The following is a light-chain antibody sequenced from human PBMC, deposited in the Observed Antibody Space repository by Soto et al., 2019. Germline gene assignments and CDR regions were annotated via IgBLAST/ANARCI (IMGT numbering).Light chain of an antibody. CDR1: QSVSSRY. V-gene: IGKV3-20*01. CDR2: GAS. CDR3: QQYGGSPPIT. Sequence: EIVLTQSPGTLSLSPGERATLSCRASQSVSSRYFTWYQQKPGQAPRLLIYGASSRATGIPDRFSGSGSGTDFTLTISRLEPEDFAVYSCQQYGGSPPITFGQGTRLESK. J-gene: IGKJ5*01.